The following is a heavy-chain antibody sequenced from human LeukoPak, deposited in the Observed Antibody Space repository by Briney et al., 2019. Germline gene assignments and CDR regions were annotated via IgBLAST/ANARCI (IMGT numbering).Heavy chain of an antibody. D-gene: IGHD1-26*01. V-gene: IGHV1-24*01. J-gene: IGHJ5*02. CDR1: GYTLTELS. CDR2: FDPEDGET. CDR3: ATAQLLTSGWFDP. Sequence: GASVKVSCKVSGYTLTELSTHWVRQAPGKGLEWMGGFDPEDGETIYAQKFQGRVTMTEDTSTDTAYMELSSLRSEDTAVYYCATAQLLTSGWFDPWGQGTLVTVSS.